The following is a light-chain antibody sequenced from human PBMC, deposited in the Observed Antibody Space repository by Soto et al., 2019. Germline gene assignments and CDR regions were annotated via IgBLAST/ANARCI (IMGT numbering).Light chain of an antibody. CDR1: QTINFY. Sequence: DIPMTQSPSSLSASVGDRVAITCRASQTINFYLNWYQQEPGKPPKLLIYGANTLQSGFPSRFSAGGSGTDFTLTINSLQPEDFATYYCQQTYNPPFTFGQGTKLQIK. CDR2: GAN. V-gene: IGKV1-39*01. CDR3: QQTYNPPFT. J-gene: IGKJ2*01.